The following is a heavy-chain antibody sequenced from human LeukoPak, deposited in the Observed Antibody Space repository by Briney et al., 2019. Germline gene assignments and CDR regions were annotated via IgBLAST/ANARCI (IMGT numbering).Heavy chain of an antibody. CDR2: IYYSGST. V-gene: IGHV4-59*01. Sequence: SETLSLTCAVYGGSFSGYYWSWIRQPPGKGLEWIGYIYYSGSTNYNPSLKSRVTMSVDTSKNQFSLKLSSVTAADTAVYYCARGDGMDVWGQGTTVTVSS. CDR3: ARGDGMDV. J-gene: IGHJ6*02. CDR1: GGSFSGYY.